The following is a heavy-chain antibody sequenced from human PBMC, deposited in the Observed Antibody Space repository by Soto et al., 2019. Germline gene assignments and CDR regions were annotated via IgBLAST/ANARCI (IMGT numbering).Heavy chain of an antibody. V-gene: IGHV4-61*01. J-gene: IGHJ3*02. Sequence: QVQLQESGPGLVKPSETLSLTCTVSGGSVSSSSYYWSWIRQPPGKGLEWVGYIYFSGSTSYNPSLKSRVTISLDTSKNQFSLTLSSVTAADTAVYYCASYRGYPRLAFDIWGQGTMVPVSS. CDR1: GGSVSSSSYY. CDR3: ASYRGYPRLAFDI. CDR2: IYFSGST. D-gene: IGHD3-16*02.